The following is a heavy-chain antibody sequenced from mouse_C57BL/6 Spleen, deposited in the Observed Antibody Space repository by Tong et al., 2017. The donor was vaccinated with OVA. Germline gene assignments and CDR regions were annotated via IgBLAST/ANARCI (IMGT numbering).Heavy chain of an antibody. Sequence: EVQLQESGPELVKPGDSVKISCKASGYSFTGYFMNWVMQSHGKSLEWIGRINPYNGDTFYNQKFKGKATLTVDKSSSTAHMELRSLTSEDSAVYYCARSYYGSRYWYFDVWGTGTTVTVSS. CDR1: GYSFTGYF. CDR2: INPYNGDT. CDR3: ARSYYGSRYWYFDV. D-gene: IGHD1-1*01. J-gene: IGHJ1*03. V-gene: IGHV1-20*01.